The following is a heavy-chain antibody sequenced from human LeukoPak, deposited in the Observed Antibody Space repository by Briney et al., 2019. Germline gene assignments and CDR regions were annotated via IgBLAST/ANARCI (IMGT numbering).Heavy chain of an antibody. CDR2: IFHTGSA. CDR3: ARDPRWLTPDCTSISCYENYFDP. D-gene: IGHD2-2*01. V-gene: IGHV4-38-2*02. Sequence: SETLPLTCAVSGYSISSGYQWAWIRQPPGKTLEWIGSIFHTGSAHYNPSLQSRVTISVDTSTNHFSLRLSSVTAADTAVYYCARDPRWLTPDCTSISCYENYFDPWGQGILVTVSS. CDR1: GYSISSGYQ. J-gene: IGHJ5*02.